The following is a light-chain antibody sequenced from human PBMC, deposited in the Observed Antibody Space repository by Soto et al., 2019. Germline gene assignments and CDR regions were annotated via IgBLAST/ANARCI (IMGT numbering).Light chain of an antibody. Sequence: QTVVTQEPSLSVSPGGTVTLTCGLSSGSVSTNYYPSWYQQTPGQAPRTLIYSTNTRSSGVPDRFSGSILGNKAALTITGAQADDDSDYYCMLYMGSGTYVFRIGTKVTVL. CDR3: MLYMGSGTYV. CDR2: STN. J-gene: IGLJ1*01. V-gene: IGLV8-61*01. CDR1: SGSVSTNYY.